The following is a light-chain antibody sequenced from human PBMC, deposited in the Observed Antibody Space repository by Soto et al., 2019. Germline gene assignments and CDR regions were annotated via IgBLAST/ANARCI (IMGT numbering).Light chain of an antibody. CDR2: GSS. Sequence: DIQMTQSPSSPSASVGDRVTITCRASQYISSYVNWYQQKPGKAPKFLIYGSSDLQRGVPSRFSGSGSGTDFTLTINSLQPEDFATYYCQQSYSRPLTFGPGTKLDIK. CDR1: QYISSY. CDR3: QQSYSRPLT. J-gene: IGKJ3*01. V-gene: IGKV1-39*01.